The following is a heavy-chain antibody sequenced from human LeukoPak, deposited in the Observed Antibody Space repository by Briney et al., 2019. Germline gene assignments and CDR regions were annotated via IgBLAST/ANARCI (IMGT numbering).Heavy chain of an antibody. V-gene: IGHV4-59*01. D-gene: IGHD4-11*01. Sequence: SETLSLTCTVSGGSISSYYWSWIRQPPGKGLEWIGYIYYSGSTNYNPSLKSRVTISVDTSKNQFSLKLSSVTAADTAVYYCARGPLQLDAFDIWGQGTMVTVSS. CDR3: ARGPLQLDAFDI. CDR1: GGSISSYY. CDR2: IYYSGST. J-gene: IGHJ3*02.